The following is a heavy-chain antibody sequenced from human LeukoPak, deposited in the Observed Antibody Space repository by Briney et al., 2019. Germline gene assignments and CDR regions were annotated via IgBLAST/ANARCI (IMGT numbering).Heavy chain of an antibody. Sequence: SVKVSCKASGGTFSSYAFSWVRQAPGQGLEWVGGIIPIVGTTNYAQMFQGRVTITADESTSTAYMELSSLRSEDTAVYYCARGGYYYDSSGYSHLPDYWGQGTLVTVSA. D-gene: IGHD3-22*01. V-gene: IGHV1-69*13. CDR1: GGTFSSYA. CDR2: IIPIVGTT. CDR3: ARGGYYYDSSGYSHLPDY. J-gene: IGHJ4*02.